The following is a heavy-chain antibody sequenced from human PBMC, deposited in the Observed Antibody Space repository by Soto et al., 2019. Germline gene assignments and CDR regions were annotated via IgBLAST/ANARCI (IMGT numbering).Heavy chain of an antibody. Sequence: TLSLTCAISGDSVSSNRAAWNWIRQSPSRGLEWLGRTYYRSKWYNEYAVSVKSRIIINADTSMNQFSLQLNSVTPEDTAVYYCARRGIAVAGSKNNWFDPWGQGILVTVSS. CDR1: GDSVSSNRAA. V-gene: IGHV6-1*01. J-gene: IGHJ5*02. D-gene: IGHD6-19*01. CDR2: TYYRSKWYN. CDR3: ARRGIAVAGSKNNWFDP.